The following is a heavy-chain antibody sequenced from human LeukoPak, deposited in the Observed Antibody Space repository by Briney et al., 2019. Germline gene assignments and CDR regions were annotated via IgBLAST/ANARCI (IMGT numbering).Heavy chain of an antibody. CDR2: TYPGDSDT. CDR3: ARRHSSLPLDY. V-gene: IGHV5-51*01. D-gene: IGHD3-22*01. J-gene: IGHJ4*02. CDR1: GYSFSIYW. Sequence: GESLKISCQGSGYSFSIYWIGWVRPMPGKGLEWMGITYPGDSDTRYSPSFQGQVTISADKSISTAYLQWSSLKASDTAMYYRARRHSSLPLDYWGQGTLVTVSS.